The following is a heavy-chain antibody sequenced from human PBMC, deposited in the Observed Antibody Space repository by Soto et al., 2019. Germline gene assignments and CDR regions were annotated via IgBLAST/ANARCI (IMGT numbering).Heavy chain of an antibody. CDR2: IYPADSDT. J-gene: IGHJ4*02. CDR1: GYSFTSYW. D-gene: IGHD6-13*01. CDR3: ARHRDSSSWYLFDY. Sequence: GESLKISCKGSGYSFTSYWIGWVRQMPGKGLEWMGIIYPADSDTRYSPSFQGQVTISADNSISAAYLQLSSLKASDTAMYYCARHRDSSSWYLFDYWGQGTLVTVSS. V-gene: IGHV5-51*01.